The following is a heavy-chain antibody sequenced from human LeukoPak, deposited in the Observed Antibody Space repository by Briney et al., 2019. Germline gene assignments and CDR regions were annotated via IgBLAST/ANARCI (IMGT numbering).Heavy chain of an antibody. V-gene: IGHV4-34*01. CDR1: GGSFSGYY. CDR3: AREDIVVVPAAMPDAFDI. J-gene: IGHJ3*02. CDR2: INHSGRT. Sequence: PSETLSLTCAVYGGSFSGYYWRWVRQPPGKGLEWLGEINHSGRTNYNPSLKSRVTISVDTSKNQFSLKLSSVTAADTDVYYCAREDIVVVPAAMPDAFDIWGQGTMVTVSS. D-gene: IGHD2-2*01.